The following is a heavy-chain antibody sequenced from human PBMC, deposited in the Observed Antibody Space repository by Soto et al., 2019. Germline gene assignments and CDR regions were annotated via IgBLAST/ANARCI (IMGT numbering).Heavy chain of an antibody. CDR1: GFTFSSYA. CDR2: ISYDGSNK. J-gene: IGHJ4*02. D-gene: IGHD3-22*01. CDR3: ARGKYYDSSGYFDY. Sequence: QVQLVESGGGVVQPGRSLRLSCAASGFTFSSYAMHWVRQAPGKGLEWVAVISYDGSNKYYADSVKGRFTISRDNSKNTLYLQMNSLRAEDTAVYYCARGKYYDSSGYFDYWGQGTLVTVSS. V-gene: IGHV3-30-3*01.